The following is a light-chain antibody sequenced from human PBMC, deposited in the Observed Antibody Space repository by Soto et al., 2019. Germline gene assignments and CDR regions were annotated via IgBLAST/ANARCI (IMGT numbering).Light chain of an antibody. Sequence: EIVMTQSPVSLSLSPGERATLSCRASQSIRSSLAWYQQKPGEAPTLLIYGASTKATGIPARFSGSGSGTEFTLTISRLQAEDCAVYYCQHYNSWPYTFGQGTKLEI. CDR3: QHYNSWPYT. V-gene: IGKV3-15*01. CDR2: GAS. CDR1: QSIRSS. J-gene: IGKJ2*01.